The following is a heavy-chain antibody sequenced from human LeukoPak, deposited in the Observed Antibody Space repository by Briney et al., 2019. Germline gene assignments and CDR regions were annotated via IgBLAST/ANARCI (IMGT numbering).Heavy chain of an antibody. Sequence: KSGGSLRLSCAASGFTFSSYWMHWVRQAPGKGLEWIGSIYYSGSTYYNPSLKSRVTISVDTSKNQFSLKLSSVTAADTAVYYCAREVVVDHKIDYWGQETLVTVSS. J-gene: IGHJ4*02. CDR3: AREVVVDHKIDY. D-gene: IGHD2-15*01. CDR2: IYYSGST. CDR1: GFTFSSYW. V-gene: IGHV4-39*07.